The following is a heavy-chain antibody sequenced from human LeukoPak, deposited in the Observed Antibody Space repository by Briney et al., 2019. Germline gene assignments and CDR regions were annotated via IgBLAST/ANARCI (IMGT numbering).Heavy chain of an antibody. D-gene: IGHD3-22*01. J-gene: IGHJ4*02. Sequence: SETLSLTCAVYGGSFSGYYWSWIRQPPGKGLEWIGEINHSGSTNYNPSLKSRVTISVDTSKNQFSLKLSSVTAADTAVYYCARGQPGRYYYDSSGYYYLDYWGQGTLVAVSS. CDR2: INHSGST. CDR3: ARGQPGRYYYDSSGYYYLDY. CDR1: GGSFSGYY. V-gene: IGHV4-34*01.